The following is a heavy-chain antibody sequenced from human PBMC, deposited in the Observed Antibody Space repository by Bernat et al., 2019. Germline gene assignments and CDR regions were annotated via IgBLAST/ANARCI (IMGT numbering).Heavy chain of an antibody. CDR3: VKVSAFWGYEDYFDN. D-gene: IGHD3-16*01. CDR2: ISGSGTTT. CDR1: GFTFNSYA. J-gene: IGHJ4*02. Sequence: EVQVLESGGGLVQPGGSLRLSCAASGFTFNSYAMNWVRQAPGKGLEWVSGISGSGTTTFYADSVKGWFTISRDNSKNSVFLQMNSLRAEDTAVYYCVKVSAFWGYEDYFDNWGQGTLVTVPS. V-gene: IGHV3-23*01.